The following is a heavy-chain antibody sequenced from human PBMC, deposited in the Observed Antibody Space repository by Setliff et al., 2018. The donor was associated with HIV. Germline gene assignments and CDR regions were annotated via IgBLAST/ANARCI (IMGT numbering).Heavy chain of an antibody. CDR3: ASAGSGTRAPPRY. D-gene: IGHD1-1*01. V-gene: IGHV4-34*01. Sequence: SETLSLTCAVYGGSFSGYCWSWIRQPPGKGLEWIGEIQHSGRINYNPSLRSRVTTSVDTSKNQFSLRLRSVTAADTAVYYCASAGSGTRAPPRYWGQGTLVTVSS. CDR1: GGSFSGYC. CDR2: IQHSGRI. J-gene: IGHJ4*02.